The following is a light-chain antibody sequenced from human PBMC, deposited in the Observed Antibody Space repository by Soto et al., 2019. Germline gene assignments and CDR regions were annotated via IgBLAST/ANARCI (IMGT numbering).Light chain of an antibody. J-gene: IGKJ2*01. Sequence: DIQMTQSPSSLSASVGDTVTITCRASQSISVHLNWYQQKPGKVPKLLIYAASNLQRGAASSFSGSVSETDFALTISSLQPEDFATYYCQQRYITPYTFGQGTKLQIK. V-gene: IGKV1-39*01. CDR3: QQRYITPYT. CDR2: AAS. CDR1: QSISVH.